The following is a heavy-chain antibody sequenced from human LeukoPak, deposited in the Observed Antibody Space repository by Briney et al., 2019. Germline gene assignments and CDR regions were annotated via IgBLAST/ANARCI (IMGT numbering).Heavy chain of an antibody. J-gene: IGHJ4*02. CDR3: ARVRYYYDSSGYFVFDY. CDR2: ISYDGSNK. V-gene: IGHV3-30-3*01. CDR1: GFTFSSYA. D-gene: IGHD3-22*01. Sequence: GGSLRLSCAASGFTFSSYAMHWVRQAPGKGLEWVAVISYDGSNKYYADSVKGRFTISRDNSKNTLYLQMNSLRAEDTAVYYCARVRYYYDSSGYFVFDYWGQGTLVTVSS.